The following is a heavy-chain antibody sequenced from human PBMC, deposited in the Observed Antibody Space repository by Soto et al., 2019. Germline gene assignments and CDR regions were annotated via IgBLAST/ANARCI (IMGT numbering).Heavy chain of an antibody. J-gene: IGHJ4*02. CDR3: ARWGSIAAAGSFGPDY. CDR2: IYPGDSDT. V-gene: IGHV5-51*01. Sequence: GESLKISCKGSGYSFTSYWIGWVRQMPGKGLEWMGVIYPGDSDTRYSPSFQGQVPISADKSISTAYLPWSSLKASDTAMYYCARWGSIAAAGSFGPDYWGQGTLVTVSS. D-gene: IGHD6-13*01. CDR1: GYSFTSYW.